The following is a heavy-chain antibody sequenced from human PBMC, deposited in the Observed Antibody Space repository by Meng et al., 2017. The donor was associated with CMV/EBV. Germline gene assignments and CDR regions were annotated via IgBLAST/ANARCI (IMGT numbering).Heavy chain of an antibody. CDR3: AKEGLEYLAAGYNWFDP. Sequence: LSLTCSAPGFTFSSYWMSWVRQAPEKGLEWVADIKCDGSEKYYVDSVKGRLTISRDNAKNSLYLQVNSLRAEDMTVYYCAKEGLEYLAAGYNWFDPWGQGTLVTVSS. CDR2: IKCDGSEK. V-gene: IGHV3-52*01. CDR1: GFTFSSYW. J-gene: IGHJ5*02. D-gene: IGHD6-13*01.